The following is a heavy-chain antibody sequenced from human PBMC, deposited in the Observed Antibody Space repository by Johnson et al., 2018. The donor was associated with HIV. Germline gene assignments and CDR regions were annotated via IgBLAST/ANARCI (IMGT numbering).Heavy chain of an antibody. D-gene: IGHD3-16*01. CDR1: GFTFSSYG. Sequence: QVQLVESGGGVVQPGRSLRLSCAASGFTFSSYGMHWVRQAPGKGLEWVAGVWYDGSNKYYADSVKGRFTIFRDNSENTLFLQMNRRRAEDTAVYYCAKDRTNWGYDAFDIWGQGTMVTVSS. V-gene: IGHV3-33*06. CDR2: VWYDGSNK. CDR3: AKDRTNWGYDAFDI. J-gene: IGHJ3*02.